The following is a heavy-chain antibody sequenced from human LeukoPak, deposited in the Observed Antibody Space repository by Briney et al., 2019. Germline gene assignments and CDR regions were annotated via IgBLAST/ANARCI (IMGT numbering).Heavy chain of an antibody. CDR1: GITFSAYA. D-gene: IGHD1-26*01. V-gene: IGHV3-23*01. Sequence: PGGSLRLSCAASGITFSAYAMSWVRQAPGEGLEWVSGISGSGTTTYYADSVKGRFTISRDSSKNTLYLQMNSLRAEDTAVYYCAKSRGESRGASNYWGQGTLVTVSS. J-gene: IGHJ4*02. CDR3: AKSRGESRGASNY. CDR2: ISGSGTTT.